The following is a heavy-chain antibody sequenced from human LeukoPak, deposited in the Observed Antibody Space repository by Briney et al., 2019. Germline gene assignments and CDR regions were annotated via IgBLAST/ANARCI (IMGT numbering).Heavy chain of an antibody. Sequence: GASVKVSCKASGYTFTSYGISWVRQAPGQGLEWMGWISAYNGNTNYAQKLQGRVTMTTDTSTSTAYMELRSLRSDDTAVYYCARRRGYSGYDLGFDYWGQGTLVTVSS. J-gene: IGHJ4*02. CDR3: ARRRGYSGYDLGFDY. CDR2: ISAYNGNT. V-gene: IGHV1-18*01. CDR1: GYTFTSYG. D-gene: IGHD5-12*01.